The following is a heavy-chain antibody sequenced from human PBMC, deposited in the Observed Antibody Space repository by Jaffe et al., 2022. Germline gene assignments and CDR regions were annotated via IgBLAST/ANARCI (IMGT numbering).Heavy chain of an antibody. V-gene: IGHV3-48*03. J-gene: IGHJ6*03. Sequence: EVQLVESGGGLVQPGGSLRLSCAASGFTFSSYEMNWVRQAPGKGLEWVSYISSSGSTIYYADSVKGRFTISRDNAKNSLYLQMNSLRAEDTAVYYCARGRYDYVWGSYRPRDDYYYYYYMDVWGKGTTVTVSS. CDR1: GFTFSSYE. D-gene: IGHD3-16*02. CDR2: ISSSGSTI. CDR3: ARGRYDYVWGSYRPRDDYYYYYYMDV.